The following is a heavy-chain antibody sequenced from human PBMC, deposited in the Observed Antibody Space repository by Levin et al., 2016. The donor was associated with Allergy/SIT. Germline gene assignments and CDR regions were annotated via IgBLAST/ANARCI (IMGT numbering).Heavy chain of an antibody. D-gene: IGHD5-12*01. Sequence: ESLKISCSISGGSISYYYWNWIRQSPGKGLEWIGHGYYSGTTKYNPSLESRVTISVDTSKNQFSLKVSSVTTADTAVYYCARSGTEAIEYWGQGTLVTVSA. J-gene: IGHJ4*02. CDR3: ARSGTEAIEY. CDR2: GYYSGTT. CDR1: GGSISYYY. V-gene: IGHV4-59*01.